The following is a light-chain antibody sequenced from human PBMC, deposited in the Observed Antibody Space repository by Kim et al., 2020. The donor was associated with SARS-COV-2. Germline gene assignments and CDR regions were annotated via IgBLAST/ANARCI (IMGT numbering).Light chain of an antibody. V-gene: IGKV1-39*01. CDR2: AAS. J-gene: IGKJ1*01. CDR3: QQGYNTPPRT. Sequence: DIQMTQSPSSLSASVGDRVTITCRASQSIGKYLNWYQQRPGKAPNLLIFAASSLHSGVPSRFSGSGSGTDFTLTITSLQPEDFATYYCQQGYNTPPRTFGQGTKVDIK. CDR1: QSIGKY.